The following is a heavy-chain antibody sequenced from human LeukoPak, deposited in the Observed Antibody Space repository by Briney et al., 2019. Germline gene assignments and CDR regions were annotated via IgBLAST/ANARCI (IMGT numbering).Heavy chain of an antibody. D-gene: IGHD2-15*01. CDR2: ISSSGSTI. J-gene: IGHJ4*02. CDR1: GFTFSDYY. Sequence: KAGGSLRLSCAASGFTFSDYYMSWIRQAPGKGLEWVSYISSSGSTIYYADSVKGRFTISRDNSKNTLYLQMSSLRVEDTAMYYCAKEAQDCSGRGCYSSYFDFWGQGSLVTVSS. CDR3: AKEAQDCSGRGCYSSYFDF. V-gene: IGHV3-11*04.